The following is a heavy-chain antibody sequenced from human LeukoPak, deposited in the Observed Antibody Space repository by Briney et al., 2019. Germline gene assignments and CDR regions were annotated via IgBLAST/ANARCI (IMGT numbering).Heavy chain of an antibody. CDR2: VSISSGTI. Sequence: GGSLRLSCAASGFTFSSYSMNWVRQAPGKGLEWISFVSISSGTIYYADSVKGRFSISRDNAKSSLDLQMNSLRAEDTAVYYCARAMSTFGGVRNYFDSWGQGTLVTVSS. D-gene: IGHD3-16*01. V-gene: IGHV3-48*04. J-gene: IGHJ4*02. CDR1: GFTFSSYS. CDR3: ARAMSTFGGVRNYFDS.